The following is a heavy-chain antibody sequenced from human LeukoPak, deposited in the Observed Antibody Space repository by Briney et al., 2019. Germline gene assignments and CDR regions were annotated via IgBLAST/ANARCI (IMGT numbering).Heavy chain of an antibody. Sequence: GSRRLSCVTSGFTFSHYAMHWVRQAPGKGLEWVAVIWNDGSDKYYGDSVKGRFTISRDNAKKTVYLQMNSLRVEETAVYYCAKDAQRGFDYSNSLESWGQGALVTVSS. J-gene: IGHJ4*02. D-gene: IGHD4-11*01. CDR2: IWNDGSDK. CDR3: AKDAQRGFDYSNSLES. CDR1: GFTFSHYA. V-gene: IGHV3-33*06.